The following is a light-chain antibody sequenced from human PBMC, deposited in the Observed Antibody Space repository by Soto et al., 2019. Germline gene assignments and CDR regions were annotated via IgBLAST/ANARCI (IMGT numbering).Light chain of an antibody. CDR3: QHYNNWPWT. CDR1: QSVNSRY. V-gene: IGKV3D-7*01. Sequence: EIVLTQSPVTLSLSPGERSTLSCRDSQSVNSRYLVWHQQKHGQAPRVXIYGASTRETAIRARFSGSGAGTDCTRTISSLQSEDFAVYFCQHYNNWPWTFGQGTKVDIK. J-gene: IGKJ1*01. CDR2: GAS.